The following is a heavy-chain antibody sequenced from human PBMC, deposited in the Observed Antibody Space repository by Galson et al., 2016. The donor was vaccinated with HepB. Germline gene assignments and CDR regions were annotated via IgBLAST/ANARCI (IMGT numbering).Heavy chain of an antibody. CDR3: CSRDFNHYGVDY. J-gene: IGHJ4*02. D-gene: IGHD4-17*01. CDR1: GFIFSGSV. Sequence: SLRLSCAGSGFIFSGSVMHWVRQASGKGLEWVGRIRSKTHSSATAYATSVEGRFTISRDDSKNTTYLLMNSLKTEDTAVYYCCSRDFNHYGVDYWGLGTLVIVS. CDR2: IRSKTHSSAT. V-gene: IGHV3-73*01.